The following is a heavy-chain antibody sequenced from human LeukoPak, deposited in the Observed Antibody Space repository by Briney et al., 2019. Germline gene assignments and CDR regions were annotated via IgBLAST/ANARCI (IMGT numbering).Heavy chain of an antibody. D-gene: IGHD3-16*01. CDR2: IGTAGDT. Sequence: GGSLRLSCAASGFTFSSYDMHWVRQATGKGLEWVSAIGTAGDTYYPGSVKGRFTISGENAKNSLCLQMNSLRAGDTAVYYCARGTRLGVADYWGQGTLVTVSP. CDR1: GFTFSSYD. CDR3: ARGTRLGVADY. V-gene: IGHV3-13*01. J-gene: IGHJ4*02.